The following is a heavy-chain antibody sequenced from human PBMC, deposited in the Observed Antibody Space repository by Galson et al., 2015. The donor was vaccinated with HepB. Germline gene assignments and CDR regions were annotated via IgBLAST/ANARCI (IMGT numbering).Heavy chain of an antibody. D-gene: IGHD2-2*02. CDR2: IYSGGST. J-gene: IGHJ6*02. V-gene: IGHV3-53*01. Sequence: SLRLSCAASGYTVSSNYMSCVRQAPGKGLEWVSVIYSGGSTYYADSVKGRFTISRDNSKNITYLQMNSLKAEDTGVYYCGYPPSNGMDVWGQGTTVTVSS. CDR3: GYPPSNGMDV. CDR1: GYTVSSNY.